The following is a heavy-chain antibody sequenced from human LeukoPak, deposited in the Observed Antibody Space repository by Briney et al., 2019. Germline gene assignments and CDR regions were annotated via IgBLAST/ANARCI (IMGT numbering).Heavy chain of an antibody. CDR2: IHYSGST. CDR1: GDSISSYY. D-gene: IGHD2-2*01. CDR3: ARGGYCSSTSCWSSYYYYMDV. Sequence: PSETLSLTCTVSGDSISSYYWNWIRQPPGKGLEWIGFIHYSGSTNYNPFLKSRVTISVDTSKNQFSLKLSSVTAADTAVYYCARGGYCSSTSCWSSYYYYMDVWGKGTTVTVSS. V-gene: IGHV4-59*12. J-gene: IGHJ6*03.